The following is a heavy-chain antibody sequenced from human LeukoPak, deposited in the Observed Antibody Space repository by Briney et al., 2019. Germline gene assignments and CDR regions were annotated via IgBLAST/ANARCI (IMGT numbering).Heavy chain of an antibody. J-gene: IGHJ6*02. CDR3: ARGPLGSPSYYYYYGMDV. Sequence: GGSLRLSCAASGFTVSSNYMSWVRQAPGKGLEWVSVIYSDGSTYYADSVKGRFTISRDNSKNTLYLQMNSLRAEDTAVYYCARGPLGSPSYYYYYGMDVWGQGTTVTVSS. V-gene: IGHV3-53*01. CDR2: IYSDGST. CDR1: GFTVSSNY. D-gene: IGHD3-10*01.